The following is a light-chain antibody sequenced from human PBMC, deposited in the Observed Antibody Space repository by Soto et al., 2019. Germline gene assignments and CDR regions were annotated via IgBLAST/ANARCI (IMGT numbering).Light chain of an antibody. V-gene: IGKV3-11*01. CDR3: QQRANWPIT. J-gene: IGKJ5*01. CDR1: QSVSRY. Sequence: EIVLTQSPATLSLSPGERATLSCRASQSVSRYLTWYQQKPGQAPRLLIYDASNRATGIPTRFSGSGSGTDFTLTISSLEPEDFAVYYCQQRANWPITFGQGTRLEMK. CDR2: DAS.